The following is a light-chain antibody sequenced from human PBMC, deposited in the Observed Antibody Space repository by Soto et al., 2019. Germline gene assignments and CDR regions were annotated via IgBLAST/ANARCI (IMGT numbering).Light chain of an antibody. CDR2: DVG. V-gene: IGLV2-14*01. CDR3: SSYTSFNTEV. J-gene: IGLJ2*01. Sequence: QSVLTQPASVSGSPGQSITISCTGTSSDIGGYNYVSWYQQHPGKAPQLMIYDVGNRPSGVSNRFSGSKSGNTASLTISGLQAEDEADYYCSSYTSFNTEVFGGGTKLTVL. CDR1: SSDIGGYNY.